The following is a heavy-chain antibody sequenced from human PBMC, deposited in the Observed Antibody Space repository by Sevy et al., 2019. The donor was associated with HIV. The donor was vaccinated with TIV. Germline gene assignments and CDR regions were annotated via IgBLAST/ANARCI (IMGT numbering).Heavy chain of an antibody. D-gene: IGHD3-3*01. Sequence: SETLSLTCTVSGGSISSSSYYWGWIRQPPGKGLEWIGSIYYSGSTYYNPSLKSRVTISVDTSKNQFSLKLSSVTAADTAVYYCARHYHRPYYDFWKPLHFDYWGQGTLVTVSS. V-gene: IGHV4-39*01. CDR1: GGSISSSSYY. CDR2: IYYSGST. CDR3: ARHYHRPYYDFWKPLHFDY. J-gene: IGHJ4*02.